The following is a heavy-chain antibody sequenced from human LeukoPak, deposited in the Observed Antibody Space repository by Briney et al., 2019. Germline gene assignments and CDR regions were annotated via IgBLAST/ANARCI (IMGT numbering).Heavy chain of an antibody. J-gene: IGHJ4*02. D-gene: IGHD2-8*02. V-gene: IGHV4-59*08. Sequence: SETLSLTCTVSGGSMSSYYWSWIRQPPGKGLEWIGYIYYSGSTNYNPSLKSRVTISVDTSKNQFSLKLSSVTAADTAVYYCARHNPPGGWPAVDYWGQGTLVSVSS. CDR3: ARHNPPGGWPAVDY. CDR1: GGSMSSYY. CDR2: IYYSGST.